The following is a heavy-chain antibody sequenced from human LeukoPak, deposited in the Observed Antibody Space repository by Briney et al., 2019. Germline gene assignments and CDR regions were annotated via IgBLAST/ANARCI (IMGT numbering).Heavy chain of an antibody. CDR2: IYSSGSV. D-gene: IGHD6-6*01. V-gene: IGHV4-61*02. CDR1: GGSISSSSNY. Sequence: PSETLSLTCTVSGGSISSSSNYWSWIRQPAGKGLEWIGRIYSSGSVNYNPSLKSRVTMSVDTSKNQFSLMLSSVTAADTAVYYCARSIAARREFDYWGQGTLVTVSS. J-gene: IGHJ4*02. CDR3: ARSIAARREFDY.